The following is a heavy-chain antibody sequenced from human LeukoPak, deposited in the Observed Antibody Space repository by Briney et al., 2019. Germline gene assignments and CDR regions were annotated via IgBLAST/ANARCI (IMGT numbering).Heavy chain of an antibody. V-gene: IGHV1-46*01. CDR3: ARQEDSSGYYYYY. J-gene: IGHJ4*02. Sequence: ASVKVSCKASGGTFSSYAISWVRQAPGQGLEWMGIINPSGGYTTYAQKFQGRVTMARDTSTSTVSMELSSLRSEDTAVYFCARQEDSSGYYYYYRGQGTLVIVSS. CDR2: INPSGGYT. D-gene: IGHD3-22*01. CDR1: GGTFSSYA.